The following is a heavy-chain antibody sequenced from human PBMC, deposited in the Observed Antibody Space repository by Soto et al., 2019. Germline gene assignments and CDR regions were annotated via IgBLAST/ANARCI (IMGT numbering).Heavy chain of an antibody. D-gene: IGHD2-21*01. CDR1: GFTFSGYT. CDR3: VKDVWDY. J-gene: IGHJ4*02. CDR2: IGNSGDGT. Sequence: GGSLRLSCAASGFTFSGYTMNWVRQAPGKGLEWVAVIGNSGDGTHYADSVKGRFTISRDNSKNTLYLQMESLRAEDTAIYYCVKDVWDYWGQGVLVTVSS. V-gene: IGHV3-23*01.